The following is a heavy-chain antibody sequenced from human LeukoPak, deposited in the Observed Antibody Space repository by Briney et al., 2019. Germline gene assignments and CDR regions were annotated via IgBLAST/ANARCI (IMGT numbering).Heavy chain of an antibody. J-gene: IGHJ4*02. V-gene: IGHV4-4*07. CDR2: IYSSGYT. CDR3: ARHPQQLLYFPSFDY. D-gene: IGHD2-2*02. CDR1: GGSISSYY. Sequence: PSETLSLTCTVSGGSISSYYWSWIRQPAGKGLEWLGRIYSSGYTKYNPSLKSRVTMSVDTSKNQFSLNLNSVTAADTAVYYCARHPQQLLYFPSFDYWGQGTLVTVSS.